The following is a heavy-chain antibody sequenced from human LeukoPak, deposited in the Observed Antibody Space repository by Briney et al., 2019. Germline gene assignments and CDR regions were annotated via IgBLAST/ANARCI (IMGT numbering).Heavy chain of an antibody. V-gene: IGHV3-7*01. CDR2: IKQDGSEK. D-gene: IGHD4-23*01. J-gene: IGHJ3*02. Sequence: GGSLRLSCAASGFTFSSYWMSWVRQAPGKGLEWVANIKQDGSEKYYVDSVKGRFTISRDNAKNSLYLQMNSLRAEDTAVYYCARVHHDYGGKLDAFDIWGQGTMVTVSS. CDR1: GFTFSSYW. CDR3: ARVHHDYGGKLDAFDI.